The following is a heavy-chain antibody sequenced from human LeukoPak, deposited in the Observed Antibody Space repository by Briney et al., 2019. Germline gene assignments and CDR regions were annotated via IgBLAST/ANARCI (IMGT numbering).Heavy chain of an antibody. Sequence: GGSLRLSCAASGFTFSSYWMSWVRQAPGQGLERMGIINPSGGSTSYAQKFQGGVTMTRDMSTSKVYMELSSLRSKDTAVYYCARGYNWNDVIPMDAFDIWGQGTMVTVSS. CDR3: ARGYNWNDVIPMDAFDI. D-gene: IGHD1-20*01. CDR2: INPSGGST. J-gene: IGHJ3*02. CDR1: GFTFSSYW. V-gene: IGHV1-46*01.